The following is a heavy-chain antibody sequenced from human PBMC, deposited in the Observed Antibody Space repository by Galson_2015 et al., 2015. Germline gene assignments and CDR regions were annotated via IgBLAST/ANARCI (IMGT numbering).Heavy chain of an antibody. V-gene: IGHV3-7*03. CDR1: GFTFGNYW. CDR2: VKQDGSEK. J-gene: IGHJ2*01. CDR3: TRGAPQYWYFDL. Sequence: SLRLSCAASGFTFGNYWMAWVRQAPGKGLEWVANVKQDGSEKHYVDSVKGRFVISSDNAKNSVYLQLNNLRAEDTAVYYCTRGAPQYWYFDLWGRGTLVTVSS.